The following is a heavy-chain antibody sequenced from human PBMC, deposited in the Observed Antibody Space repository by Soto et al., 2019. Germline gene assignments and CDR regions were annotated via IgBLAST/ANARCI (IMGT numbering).Heavy chain of an antibody. CDR1: GGSISSYY. J-gene: IGHJ4*02. Sequence: PSETLSLTCTVSGGSISSYYWSWIRQPPGKGLEWIGYIYYSGSTNYNPSLKSRVTISLDTSKNQFSLKLTSVTAADTAVYFCMGGGFYYYDRSGYYDCWSQGALVTVSS. V-gene: IGHV4-59*01. CDR3: MGGGFYYYDRSGYYDC. D-gene: IGHD3-22*01. CDR2: IYYSGST.